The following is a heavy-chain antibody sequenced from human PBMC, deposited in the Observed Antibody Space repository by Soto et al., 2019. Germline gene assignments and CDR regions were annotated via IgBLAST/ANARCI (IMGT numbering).Heavy chain of an antibody. CDR3: ARDPAGCTNGVCYDYYYYYYMDV. V-gene: IGHV1-3*01. CDR1: GYTFTSYA. J-gene: IGHJ6*03. Sequence: VSVKVSCKASGYTFTSYAMHWVRQAPGQRLEWMGWINAGNGNTKYSQKFQGRVTITRDTSASTAYMELSSLRSEDTAVYYCARDPAGCTNGVCYDYYYYYYMDVWGKGTTVTVSS. CDR2: INAGNGNT. D-gene: IGHD2-8*01.